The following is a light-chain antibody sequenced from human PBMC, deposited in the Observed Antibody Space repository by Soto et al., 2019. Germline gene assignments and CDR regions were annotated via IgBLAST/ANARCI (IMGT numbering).Light chain of an antibody. CDR3: LLYHNGPGV. V-gene: IGLV7-46*01. J-gene: IGLJ3*02. Sequence: QAVVTQEPSLTVSPGGTVTLTCGSSTGVVTSGHYPYWFQQKPGQAPRTLIYDASKKHSWTPGRFSGSLLGGKAALTLSGAQPEDEADYYCLLYHNGPGVFGGGTKVTVL. CDR2: DAS. CDR1: TGVVTSGHY.